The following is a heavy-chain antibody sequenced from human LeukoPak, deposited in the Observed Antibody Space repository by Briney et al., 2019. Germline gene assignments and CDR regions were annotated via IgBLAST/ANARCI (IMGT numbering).Heavy chain of an antibody. V-gene: IGHV4-39*07. J-gene: IGHJ4*02. CDR1: GGSISSTSYY. CDR3: ARDKGRTSGWSPLSYFDF. CDR2: IYYSGST. Sequence: SETLSLTCTVSGGSISSTSYYWGWIRQPPGKGLEWIGTIYYSGSTYYNPSLKSRVTISVVTSKNQFSLKLRSVTAADTAVYYCARDKGRTSGWSPLSYFDFWGQGILVTVSS. D-gene: IGHD6-19*01.